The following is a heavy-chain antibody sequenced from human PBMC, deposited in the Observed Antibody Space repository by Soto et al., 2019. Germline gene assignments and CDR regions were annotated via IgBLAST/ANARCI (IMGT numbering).Heavy chain of an antibody. V-gene: IGHV1-46*01. J-gene: IGHJ6*02. CDR3: ASSVETGTGANYYYYGMDV. CDR2: INPSGGST. Sequence: ASVKVSCKASGYTFTSYYMHWVRQAPGQGLEWMGIINPSGGSTSYAQKFQGRVTMTRDTSTSTVYMELSSLRSEDTAVYYCASSVETGTGANYYYYGMDVWGQGTTVTVSS. CDR1: GYTFTSYY. D-gene: IGHD1-1*01.